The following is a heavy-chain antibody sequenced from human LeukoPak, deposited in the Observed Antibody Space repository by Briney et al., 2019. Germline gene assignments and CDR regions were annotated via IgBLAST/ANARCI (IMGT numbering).Heavy chain of an antibody. CDR3: AKDSAFNYDSSGYADY. CDR2: VWFDGTKR. Sequence: GGSLRLSCAASGFNFDGYGMHWVRQTPGKGLEWVAVVWFDGTKRDYAESVKGRFTISRDNSKNTVYLEMNRLRVGDTAIYYCAKDSAFNYDSSGYADYWGQGTLVTVSS. V-gene: IGHV3-33*06. CDR1: GFNFDGYG. D-gene: IGHD3-22*01. J-gene: IGHJ4*02.